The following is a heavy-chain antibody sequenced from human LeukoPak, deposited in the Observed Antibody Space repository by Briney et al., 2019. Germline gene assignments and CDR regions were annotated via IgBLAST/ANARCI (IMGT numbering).Heavy chain of an antibody. J-gene: IGHJ4*02. V-gene: IGHV1-69*06. CDR2: IIPIFGTA. CDR3: ARELGYSYGSFDY. CDR1: GGTFSSYA. D-gene: IGHD5-18*01. Sequence: SVKVSCKASGGTFSSYAISWVRQAPGQGLECMGGIIPIFGTANYAQKFQGRVTITADKSTSTAYMELSSLRSEDTAVYYCARELGYSYGSFDYWGQGTLVTVSS.